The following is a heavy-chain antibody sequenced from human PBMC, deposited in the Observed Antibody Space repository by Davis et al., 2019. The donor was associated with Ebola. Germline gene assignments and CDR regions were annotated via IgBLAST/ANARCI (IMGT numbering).Heavy chain of an antibody. CDR2: ITSTSTYT. D-gene: IGHD6-13*01. J-gene: IGHJ4*02. CDR1: RSTFGNDY. Sequence: PGRCRTPACLPARSTFGNDYVRWIRQPAGKEPEWFAHITSTSTYTNYADSVQGRFTISRDNAKNSLYLQMNSLRAEDTAVYYCAKDLGGYSSSWYSLYFDYWGQGILVTVSS. V-gene: IGHV3-11*06. CDR3: AKDLGGYSSSWYSLYFDY.